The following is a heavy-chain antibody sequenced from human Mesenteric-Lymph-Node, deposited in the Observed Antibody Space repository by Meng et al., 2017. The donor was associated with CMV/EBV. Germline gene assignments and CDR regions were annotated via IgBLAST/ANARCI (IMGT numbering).Heavy chain of an antibody. CDR3: ARGNTMVRGVFDY. CDR2: IYHSGST. CDR1: GGSISSSNW. D-gene: IGHD3-10*01. J-gene: IGHJ4*02. Sequence: AVSGGSISSSNWWSGVRQPPGKGLEWIGEIYHSGSTNYNPSLKSRVTISVDKSKNQFSLKLSSVTAADTAVYYCARGNTMVRGVFDYWGQGTLVTVSS. V-gene: IGHV4-4*02.